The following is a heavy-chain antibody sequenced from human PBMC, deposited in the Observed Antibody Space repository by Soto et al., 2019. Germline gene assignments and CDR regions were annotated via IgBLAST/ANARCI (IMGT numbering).Heavy chain of an antibody. J-gene: IGHJ4*02. D-gene: IGHD3-16*01. V-gene: IGHV1-69*02. Sequence: QVQLVQSGAEVKKPGSSVKVSCKASGGTFSSYTISWVRQAPGQGLEWMGRIIPILGIANYAQKFQGRVTITADKSTSTAYRELSSLRSEDTAVYYCARGWGGVETGPRSDYWGQGTLVTVSS. CDR3: ARGWGGVETGPRSDY. CDR1: GGTFSSYT. CDR2: IIPILGIA.